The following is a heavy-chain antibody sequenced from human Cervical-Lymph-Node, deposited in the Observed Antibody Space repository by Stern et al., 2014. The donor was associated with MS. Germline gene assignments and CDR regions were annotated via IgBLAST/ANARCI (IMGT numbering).Heavy chain of an antibody. CDR1: GFTFSGYG. J-gene: IGHJ4*02. CDR2: IWSDGSNP. CDR3: ARGRNVGVNYYFDY. D-gene: IGHD3-16*01. Sequence: QVQLVESGGGVVQPGKSLRLSCVASGFTFSGYGMHWVRQAPGKGLEWVAFIWSDGSNPSYADSVQGRFPIARDNLQNTLHLHMNNVTAADTARYYCARGRNVGVNYYFDYWGQGSLVTVSS. V-gene: IGHV3-33*01.